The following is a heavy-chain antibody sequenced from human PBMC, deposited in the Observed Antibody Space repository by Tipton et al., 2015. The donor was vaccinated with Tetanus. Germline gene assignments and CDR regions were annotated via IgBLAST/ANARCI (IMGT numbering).Heavy chain of an antibody. J-gene: IGHJ5*02. V-gene: IGHV4-31*11. CDR3: ARATSTGPAYNWFDP. Sequence: TLSLTCAVSGASISSRAYYWTWIRQHPGKGLEWIGYIYYTGNTYYNPSLKSRVSIAQDTSKDQFSLEVRSATAADTAVYYCARATSTGPAYNWFDPWGQGTLVTVSS. CDR1: GASISSRAYY. CDR2: IYYTGNT. D-gene: IGHD2-8*02.